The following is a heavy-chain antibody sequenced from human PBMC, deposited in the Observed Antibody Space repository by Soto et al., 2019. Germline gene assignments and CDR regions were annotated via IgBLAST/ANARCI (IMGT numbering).Heavy chain of an antibody. J-gene: IGHJ4*02. CDR1: GGSISSSSYY. CDR2: IYYSGST. D-gene: IGHD3-3*01. Sequence: SETLSLTCTVSGGSISSSSYYWGWIRQPPGKGLEWIGSIYYSGSTYYNPSLKSRVTISVDTSKKQFSLKLSSVTAADTAVYYCARVAADAYWSGYDDYWGQGTLVTVSS. V-gene: IGHV4-39*07. CDR3: ARVAADAYWSGYDDY.